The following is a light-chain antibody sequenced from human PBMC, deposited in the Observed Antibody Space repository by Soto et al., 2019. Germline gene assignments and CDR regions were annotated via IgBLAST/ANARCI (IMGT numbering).Light chain of an antibody. CDR2: DVS. CDR3: SSYTNSSTNV. V-gene: IGLV2-14*01. CDR1: SSDVGGYNY. J-gene: IGLJ1*01. Sequence: QSVLTQPASVSGSPGQSITISCTGTSSDVGGYNYVSWYQQHPGKAPKLMIYDVSNRPSGVSNRFSGSKSGNTASLTISGLQAEDEADYYCSSYTNSSTNVFGTGTKSPS.